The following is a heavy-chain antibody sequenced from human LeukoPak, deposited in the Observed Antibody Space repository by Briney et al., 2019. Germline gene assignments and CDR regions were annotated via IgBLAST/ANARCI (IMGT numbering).Heavy chain of an antibody. V-gene: IGHV3-30*02. CDR1: GFTFSSYG. CDR2: IRYDGSNK. J-gene: IGHJ4*02. Sequence: GGSLRLSCAASGFTFSSYGMHWVRQAPGKGLEWVAFIRYDGSNKYYADSVKGRFTISRDNSKNTLYLQMNSLRAEDTAMYYCAKVEVSVVRGVIDFDYWGQGTLVTVSS. CDR3: AKVEVSVVRGVIDFDY. D-gene: IGHD3-10*01.